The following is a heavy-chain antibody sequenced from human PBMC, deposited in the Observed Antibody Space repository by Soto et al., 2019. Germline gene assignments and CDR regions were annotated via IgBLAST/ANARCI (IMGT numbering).Heavy chain of an antibody. CDR2: IGFDGTNS. J-gene: IGHJ4*02. Sequence: QGQLVESGGGVLQPGRSLRLSCVVSGFDFKTYGMHWVRQAPGKGLEWVAVIGFDGTNSHYSDSVRGRFSISRDNSENTVSMQMHSLRVEDTALYYCVRTACVINNCSYRGVRWGQGTLVTV. V-gene: IGHV3-33*01. CDR1: GFDFKTYG. CDR3: VRTACVINNCSYRGVR. D-gene: IGHD1-20*01.